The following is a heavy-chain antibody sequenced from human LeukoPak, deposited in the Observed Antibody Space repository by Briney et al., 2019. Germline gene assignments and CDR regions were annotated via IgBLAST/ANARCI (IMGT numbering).Heavy chain of an antibody. CDR3: ARHKYYMDV. CDR1: GFTFSSYA. V-gene: IGHV3-23*01. CDR2: IPGSGDST. J-gene: IGHJ6*03. Sequence: GGSLRLSCAASGFTFSSYAMYWVRQAPGRGLEWVSAIPGSGDSTYYADSVKGRFAISRDNSKNTLYLQMNSLKSEDTAVYYCARHKYYMDVWGKGTTVTVSS.